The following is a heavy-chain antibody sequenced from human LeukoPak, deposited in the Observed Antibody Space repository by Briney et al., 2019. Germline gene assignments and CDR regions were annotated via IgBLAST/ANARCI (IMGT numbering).Heavy chain of an antibody. V-gene: IGHV1-18*01. CDR2: ISAYNGNT. CDR3: ARGYDGVVVDYRDAFDI. J-gene: IGHJ3*02. CDR1: GYTFTSYG. D-gene: IGHD3-22*01. Sequence: ASVKVSCTASGYTFTSYGISWVRQAPGQGLEWMGWISAYNGNTNYAQKLQGRVTMTTDTSTSTAYMELRSLRSDDTAVYYCARGYDGVVVDYRDAFDIWGQGTMVTVSS.